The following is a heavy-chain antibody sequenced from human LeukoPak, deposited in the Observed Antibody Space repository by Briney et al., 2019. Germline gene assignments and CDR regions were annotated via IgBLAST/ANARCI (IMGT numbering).Heavy chain of an antibody. D-gene: IGHD3-22*01. V-gene: IGHV3-21*01. CDR3: AREYYDSSGPDY. CDR1: GFTFSSYS. CDR2: ISSSSSYI. J-gene: IGHJ4*02. Sequence: GGSLRLSCAASGFTFSSYSMNWVRPAPGKGRGWVSSISSSSSYIYYADSVKGRFTISRDNAKNSLYLQMNSLRAEDTAVYYCAREYYDSSGPDYWGQGTLVTVSS.